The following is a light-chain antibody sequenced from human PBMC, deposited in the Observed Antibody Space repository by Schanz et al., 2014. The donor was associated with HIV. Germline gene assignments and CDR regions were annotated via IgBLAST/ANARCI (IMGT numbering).Light chain of an antibody. CDR3: QQYGSSPT. J-gene: IGKJ1*01. CDR2: DAS. Sequence: EIVLTQSPGSLSLSPGERATLSCRASQSVTSGYLAWYQRKPGQAPRLLIYDASSRATGIPDMFSGSGSSTDFTLTISRLEHEDSAVYYCQQYGSSPTFGQGTRVEIK. V-gene: IGKV3-20*01. CDR1: QSVTSGY.